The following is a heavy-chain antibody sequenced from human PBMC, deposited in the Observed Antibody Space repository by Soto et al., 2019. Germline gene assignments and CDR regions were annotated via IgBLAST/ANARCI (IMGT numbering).Heavy chain of an antibody. D-gene: IGHD4-17*01. J-gene: IGHJ6*02. CDR3: ARDQDTTVVTRWYYGMGV. CDR2: IYYSGST. V-gene: IGHV4-30-4*01. CDR1: GGSISSGDYY. Sequence: SETLSLTCTVSGGSISSGDYYWSWIRQPPGKGLEWIGYIYYSGSTYYNPSLKSRVTISVDTSKNQFSLKLSSVTAADTAVYYCARDQDTTVVTRWYYGMGVWGQGTTVTVSS.